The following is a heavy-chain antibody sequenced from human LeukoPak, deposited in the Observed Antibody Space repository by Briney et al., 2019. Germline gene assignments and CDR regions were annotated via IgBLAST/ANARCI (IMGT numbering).Heavy chain of an antibody. Sequence: GSLRLSCAVSGGSISSNNWWSWVRQPPGKGLEWIGEIYHSGSTDYNPSLESRVTISVDKSKNQFSLKLSSVTAADTAVYYCARGFYGSGSYSSPGFHAFDVWGQGTMVTVSS. CDR1: GGSISSNNW. J-gene: IGHJ3*01. CDR2: IYHSGST. CDR3: ARGFYGSGSYSSPGFHAFDV. D-gene: IGHD3-10*01. V-gene: IGHV4-4*02.